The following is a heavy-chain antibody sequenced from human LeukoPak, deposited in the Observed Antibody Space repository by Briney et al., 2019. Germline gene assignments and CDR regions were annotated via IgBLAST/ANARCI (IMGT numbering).Heavy chain of an antibody. CDR1: GGSISSYY. CDR3: ARDLYSSSWYGTFDY. D-gene: IGHD6-13*01. Sequence: SETLSLTCTVSGGSISSYYWSWIRQPAGKGLEWIGHIYTSGSTNYNPSLKSRVTMSVDTSTNQFSLKLSSVTAAYTAIYYCARDLYSSSWYGTFDYWGQGTLVTVSS. V-gene: IGHV4-4*07. J-gene: IGHJ4*02. CDR2: IYTSGST.